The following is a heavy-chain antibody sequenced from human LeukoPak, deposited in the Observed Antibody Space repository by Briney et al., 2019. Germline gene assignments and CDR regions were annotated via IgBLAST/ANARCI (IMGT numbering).Heavy chain of an antibody. CDR1: GFTVSSNY. V-gene: IGHV3-30*02. J-gene: IGHJ5*02. D-gene: IGHD3-10*01. CDR3: AKGLYFITMVRENWFDP. Sequence: GGSLRLSCAASGFTVSSNYMSWDRQAPGKGLEWVAFIRYDGSNKYYADSVKGRFTISRDNSKNTLYLQMNSLRAEDTAVYYCAKGLYFITMVRENWFDPWGQGTLVTVSS. CDR2: IRYDGSNK.